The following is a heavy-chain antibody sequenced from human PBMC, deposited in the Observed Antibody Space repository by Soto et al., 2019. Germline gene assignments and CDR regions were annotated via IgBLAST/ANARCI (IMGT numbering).Heavy chain of an antibody. D-gene: IGHD6-19*01. Sequence: ASVKVCCKASGYRFTGYAMHWVRQAPGQRLEWMGWINAGNGNTKYSQKFQGRVTITRDTSASTAYMELSSLRSEDTAVYYCARAVAVAADFDYWGQGTLVTVS. V-gene: IGHV1-3*01. CDR1: GYRFTGYA. CDR2: INAGNGNT. J-gene: IGHJ4*02. CDR3: ARAVAVAADFDY.